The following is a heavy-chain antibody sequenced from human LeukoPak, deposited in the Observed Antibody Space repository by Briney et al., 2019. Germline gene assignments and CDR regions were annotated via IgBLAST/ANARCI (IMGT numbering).Heavy chain of an antibody. Sequence: SETLSLTCTVSGGSISSGGYYWSWIRQPPGKGLEWIGYIYYSGSTYYNPSLKSRVTISVDTSKNQFSLKLSSVTAADTAVYYCARDTVTTGDYYYGMDVWGQGTTVTVSS. CDR1: GGSISSGGYY. V-gene: IGHV4-30-4*01. CDR3: ARDTVTTGDYYYGMDV. D-gene: IGHD4-17*01. J-gene: IGHJ6*02. CDR2: IYYSGST.